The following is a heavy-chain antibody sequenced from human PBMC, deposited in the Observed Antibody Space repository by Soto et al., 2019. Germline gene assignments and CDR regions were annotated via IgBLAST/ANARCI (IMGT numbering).Heavy chain of an antibody. CDR3: AKDLDDYSSAIDF. CDR1: GFSFRKYA. J-gene: IGHJ4*02. V-gene: IGHV3-23*01. D-gene: IGHD4-4*01. Sequence: EVQLLESGGGLVQPGGSLRLSCVGSGFSFRKYAMNWVRQAPGKGLEWVSGISGSGGSGRGFYAGPVKGRFTISRDNSKNTLYLEMNSLRAEATAVYYCAKDLDDYSSAIDFWGQGTLVTVSS. CDR2: ISGSGGSGRG.